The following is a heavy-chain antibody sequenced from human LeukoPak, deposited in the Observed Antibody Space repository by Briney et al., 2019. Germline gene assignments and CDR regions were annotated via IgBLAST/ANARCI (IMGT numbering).Heavy chain of an antibody. D-gene: IGHD5-12*01. CDR1: GGTFSSYA. V-gene: IGHV1-69*04. J-gene: IGHJ4*02. CDR3: ARGLSYSGYETDY. Sequence: SEKVSCKASGGTFSSYAISWVRQAPGQGLEWMGRIIPILGIANYAQKFQGRVTITADKSTSTAYMELSSLRSEDTAVYYCARGLSYSGYETDYWGQGTLVTVSS. CDR2: IIPILGIA.